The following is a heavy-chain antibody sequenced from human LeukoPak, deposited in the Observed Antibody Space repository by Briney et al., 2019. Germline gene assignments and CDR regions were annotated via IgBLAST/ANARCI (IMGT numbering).Heavy chain of an antibody. Sequence: PGGSLRLSCAASGFTVSSNYMSWVRQAPGKGLEWVSVIYSGGSTYYADSVKGRFTISRDNSKNTLYLQMNSLRAEDTAVYYCARSAVGYHYFDYWGQGALVTVSS. CDR3: ARSAVGYHYFDY. V-gene: IGHV3-53*01. J-gene: IGHJ4*02. D-gene: IGHD5-18*01. CDR2: IYSGGST. CDR1: GFTVSSNY.